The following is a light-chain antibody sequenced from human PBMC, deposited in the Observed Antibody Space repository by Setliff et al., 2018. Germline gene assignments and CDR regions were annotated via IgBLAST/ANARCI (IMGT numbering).Light chain of an antibody. CDR1: SSDIGAYNS. Sequence: QSVLTQPASVSGSPGQSITISCSGTSSDIGAYNSVSWYQQHPGKAPRVIIYEVSDRPSGVPNRFSGSKSDNTASLTISGLQAEDEADYYCCSHASSSPYVFGTGTKVTVL. CDR2: EVS. V-gene: IGLV2-14*01. J-gene: IGLJ1*01. CDR3: CSHASSSPYV.